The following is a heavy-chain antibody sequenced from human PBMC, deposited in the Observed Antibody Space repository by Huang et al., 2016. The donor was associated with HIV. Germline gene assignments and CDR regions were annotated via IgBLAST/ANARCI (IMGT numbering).Heavy chain of an antibody. Sequence: QVQLVESGGGVVQPGGSLRLSCAASGFTFSSYGMHWVRQAPGKGLGWVAVIRYDGSNKYYADSVRGRFTISRDNSKNTLYLQMNSLRAEDTAVYYCAKGSMANAFDIWGQGTMVTVSS. CDR3: AKGSMANAFDI. CDR2: IRYDGSNK. J-gene: IGHJ3*02. D-gene: IGHD3-10*01. V-gene: IGHV3-30*02. CDR1: GFTFSSYG.